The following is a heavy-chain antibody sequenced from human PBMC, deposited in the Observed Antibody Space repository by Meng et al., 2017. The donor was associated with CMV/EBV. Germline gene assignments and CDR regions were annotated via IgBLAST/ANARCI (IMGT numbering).Heavy chain of an antibody. CDR3: AHSEIQLWVFDY. CDR1: GFSLSTSGVG. Sequence: TFCGFSLSTSGVGVGWIRQPPGKALEWLALIYWNDDKRYSPSLKSRLTITKDTSKNQVVLTMTNMDPVDTATYYCAHSEIQLWVFDYWGQGTLVTVSS. D-gene: IGHD5-18*01. V-gene: IGHV2-5*01. J-gene: IGHJ4*02. CDR2: IYWNDDK.